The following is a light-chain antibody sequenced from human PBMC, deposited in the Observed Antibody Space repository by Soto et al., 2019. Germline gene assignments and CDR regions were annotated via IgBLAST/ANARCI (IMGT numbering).Light chain of an antibody. CDR2: KAS. V-gene: IGKV1-5*03. CDR3: QHYNSYSEA. CDR1: QTISSW. J-gene: IGKJ1*01. Sequence: DILLTQSPSTLSGSVGDRVTITCRASQTISSWLAWYQQKPGKAPKLLIYKASTLKSGVPSRFSGSGSGTEFTLTISSLQPDDFATYYCQHYNSYSEAFGQGTKVGI.